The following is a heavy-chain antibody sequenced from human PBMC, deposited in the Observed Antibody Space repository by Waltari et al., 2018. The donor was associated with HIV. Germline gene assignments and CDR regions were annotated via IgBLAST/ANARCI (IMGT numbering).Heavy chain of an antibody. CDR2: IYYSGST. CDR1: GGSISSSSYY. D-gene: IGHD3-22*01. CDR3: ARGDSSGYYSEYFQH. J-gene: IGHJ1*01. V-gene: IGHV4-39*01. Sequence: QLQLQESGPGLVKPSETLSLTCTVSGGSISSSSYYWGWIRQPPGKGLEWIGSIYYSGSTYYNPSLKSRVTISVDTSKNQFSLKLSSVTAADTAVYYCARGDSSGYYSEYFQHWGQGTLVTVSS.